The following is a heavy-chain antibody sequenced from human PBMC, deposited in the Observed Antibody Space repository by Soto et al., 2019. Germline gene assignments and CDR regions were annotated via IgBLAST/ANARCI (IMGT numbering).Heavy chain of an antibody. CDR1: GFTFTTYD. V-gene: IGHV3-33*01. J-gene: IGHJ5*02. D-gene: IGHD1-1*01. CDR3: AREKEPTGPWFGP. Sequence: QVQLVESGGGVVHPGRSLRLSCAASGFTFTTYDMHWVRQAPGKGLEWVAIIWYDGSYKYYADSVKGRFTISRDISNNTLYLQMNSLRDEDTAVYYCAREKEPTGPWFGPWGQGTLVTVSS. CDR2: IWYDGSYK.